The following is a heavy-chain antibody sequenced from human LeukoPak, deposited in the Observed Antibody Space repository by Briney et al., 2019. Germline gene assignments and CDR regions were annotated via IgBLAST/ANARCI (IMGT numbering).Heavy chain of an antibody. J-gene: IGHJ4*02. V-gene: IGHV1-18*01. D-gene: IGHD2-15*01. CDR1: GYTFTSYG. CDR3: ARAYCSGGSCYLYYFDY. Sequence: ASVKDSCKASGYTFTSYGISWVRQAPGQGLEWMGWISAYNGNTNYAEKLQGRVTMTTDTSTSTAYTELRSLRSDDTAVYYCARAYCSGGSCYLYYFDYWGQGTLVTVSS. CDR2: ISAYNGNT.